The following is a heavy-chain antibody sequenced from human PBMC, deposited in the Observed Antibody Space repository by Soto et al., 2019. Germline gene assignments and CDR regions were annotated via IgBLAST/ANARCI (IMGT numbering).Heavy chain of an antibody. D-gene: IGHD3-10*01. CDR3: AKVVSGSYSGLDYYYYGMDV. J-gene: IGHJ6*02. V-gene: IGHV3-30*18. CDR2: ISYDGSNK. CDR1: GFIFSNYG. Sequence: GGSLRLSCAASGFIFSNYGMHWVRQAPGRGLEWVAVISYDGSNKNYADSVKGRFTISRDNSKNTLYLQMNSLRAEDTAVYYCAKVVSGSYSGLDYYYYGMDVWGQGTTVTVSS.